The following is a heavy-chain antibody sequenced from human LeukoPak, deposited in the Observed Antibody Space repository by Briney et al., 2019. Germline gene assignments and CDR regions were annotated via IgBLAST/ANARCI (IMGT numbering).Heavy chain of an antibody. D-gene: IGHD3-9*01. CDR3: ARELRFFDWLLSHYFDY. V-gene: IGHV4-34*01. CDR1: GGSFSGYY. J-gene: IGHJ4*02. Sequence: SETLSLTCAVYGGSFSGYYWSWIRQPPGKGLEWIGEINHSGSTNYNPSLKGRVTISVDTSKNQFSLKLSSVTAADTAVYYCARELRFFDWLLSHYFDYWGQGTLVTVSS. CDR2: INHSGST.